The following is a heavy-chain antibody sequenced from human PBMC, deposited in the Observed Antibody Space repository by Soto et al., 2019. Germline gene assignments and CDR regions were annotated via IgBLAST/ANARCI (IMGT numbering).Heavy chain of an antibody. CDR1: GYTFTSYA. CDR2: TNAGNGNT. J-gene: IGHJ4*02. D-gene: IGHD1-1*01. V-gene: IGHV1-3*01. CDR3: ARERLGTRAFDY. Sequence: ASVKVSCKASGYTFTSYAMHWVRQAPGQRLEWMGWTNAGNGNTKYSQKFQGRVTITRDTSASTAYMELSSLRSEDTAVYYCARERLGTRAFDYWGQGTLVTVSS.